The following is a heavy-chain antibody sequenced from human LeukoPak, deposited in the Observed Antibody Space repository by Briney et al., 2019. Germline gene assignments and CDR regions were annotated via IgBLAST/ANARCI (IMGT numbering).Heavy chain of an antibody. Sequence: GGSLRLSCAASGFTFNTLWMSWVRQAPGKGLEWVANIKEGGSAEYYAESVEGRFTISRDNAENSVHLQMNSLRADDTAVYARDWELSRDYWGQGTLVTVSS. D-gene: IGHD1-7*01. CDR2: IKEGGSAE. V-gene: IGHV3-7*01. J-gene: IGHJ4*02. CDR1: GFTFNTLW. CDR3: DWELSRDY.